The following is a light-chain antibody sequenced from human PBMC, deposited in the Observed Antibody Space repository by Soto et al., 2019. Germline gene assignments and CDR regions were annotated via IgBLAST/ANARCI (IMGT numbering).Light chain of an antibody. CDR1: QSVGSS. Sequence: EIVLTQSPATLSLSPGERATFSCKASQSVGSSLAWLQQKPGQAPRLLIYDASVRATGIPARFSGSGSGTAYAPHISRIQHEDIVLFYYRQSSNYSPWTFGRGTRVEI. CDR2: DAS. V-gene: IGKV3-11*01. J-gene: IGKJ1*01. CDR3: RQSSNYSPWT.